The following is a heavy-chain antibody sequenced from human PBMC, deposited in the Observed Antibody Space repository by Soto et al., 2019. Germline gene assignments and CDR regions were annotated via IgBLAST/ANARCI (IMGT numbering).Heavy chain of an antibody. CDR1: GGTFSSSA. D-gene: IGHD2-15*01. V-gene: IGHV1-69*13. J-gene: IGHJ6*02. Sequence: ASVKGSGKASGGTFSSSAICWVRQAPGQGLEWMGGIIPIFGPANYAQKFQGRVTLTADESTSTAYMELSSLRSEDTAVYYCATTYCSGGNCYSYYYGMDVWGQGTPVTVSS. CDR2: IIPIFGPA. CDR3: ATTYCSGGNCYSYYYGMDV.